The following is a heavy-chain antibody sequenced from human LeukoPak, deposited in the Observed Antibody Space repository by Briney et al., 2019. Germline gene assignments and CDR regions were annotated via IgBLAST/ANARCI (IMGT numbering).Heavy chain of an antibody. J-gene: IGHJ4*02. V-gene: IGHV3-7*01. CDR1: GFTFSGSW. Sequence: GGSLRLSCAASGFTFSGSWMSWVRQAPGKGLECVADIKQDGSEQYYVDSVKGRFTISRDNAKNSLYLQMSSLGAEDTAVYYCATGLGGIWGQGTLVTVSS. CDR2: IKQDGSEQ. CDR3: ATGLGGI. D-gene: IGHD3-16*01.